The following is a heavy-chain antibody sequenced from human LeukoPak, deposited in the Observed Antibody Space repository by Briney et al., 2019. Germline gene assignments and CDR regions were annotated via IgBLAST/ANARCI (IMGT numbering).Heavy chain of an antibody. Sequence: ASVKVSCKSSGYTFTTYLIHWVRQAPGQGLEWMGIMNPSAGTTNYARKFQGRVTMTSDTSTSTVYMELYSLRSEDTAVYYCARQGAGYTYGYDWFDPWGQGTLVTVSS. CDR3: ARQGAGYTYGYDWFDP. J-gene: IGHJ5*02. CDR1: GYTFTTYL. D-gene: IGHD5-18*01. V-gene: IGHV1-46*01. CDR2: MNPSAGTT.